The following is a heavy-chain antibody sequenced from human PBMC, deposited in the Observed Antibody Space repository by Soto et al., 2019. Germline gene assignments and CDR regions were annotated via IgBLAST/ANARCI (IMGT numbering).Heavy chain of an antibody. CDR3: ATGGSYFDY. J-gene: IGHJ4*02. V-gene: IGHV4-4*07. CDR2: IYPSGST. CDR1: GGSISRYC. D-gene: IGHD6-19*01. Sequence: ASETLSLTCTVSGGSISRYCWRWIRQPSGKGLEWIGRIYPSGSTNYSPSLKSRVTMSVDTSKNQFSLKLTSVTAADTAVYYCATGGSYFDYWGQGTLVNVSS.